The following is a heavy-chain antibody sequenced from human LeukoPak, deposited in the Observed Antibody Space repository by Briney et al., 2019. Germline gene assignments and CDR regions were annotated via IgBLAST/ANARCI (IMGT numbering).Heavy chain of an antibody. J-gene: IGHJ4*02. CDR2: ISSSGTTI. D-gene: IGHD3-22*01. V-gene: IGHV3-48*03. CDR1: GFTFSSYE. CDR3: AREGSGYYYY. Sequence: GGSLRLSCAASGFTFSSYEMNWVRQAPGKGLEWVSYISSSGTTIYYADSVKGRFTISRDSAKNSLFLQMSSLRAEDTAVYYCAREGSGYYYYWGQGTLVTVSS.